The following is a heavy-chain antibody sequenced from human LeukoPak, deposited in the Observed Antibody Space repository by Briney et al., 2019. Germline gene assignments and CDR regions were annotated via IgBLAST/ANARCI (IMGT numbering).Heavy chain of an antibody. J-gene: IGHJ4*02. CDR3: ARDRSGSPNDC. CDR2: ISSSSGHI. CDR1: GFTFSSYS. D-gene: IGHD1-26*01. V-gene: IGHV3-21*01. Sequence: GGSLRLSCAASGFTFSSYSMNWVRQAPGKGLEWVSCISSSSGHIYYADSVEGRFTISRDDAKSSLYLQMNSLRAEDTAVYYCARDRSGSPNDCWGQGTLVTVSS.